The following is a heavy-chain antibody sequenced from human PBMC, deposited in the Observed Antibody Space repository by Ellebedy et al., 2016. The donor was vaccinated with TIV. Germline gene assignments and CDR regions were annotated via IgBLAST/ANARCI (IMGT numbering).Heavy chain of an antibody. D-gene: IGHD6-13*01. J-gene: IGHJ6*03. CDR3: ARAIATPSYYYYYYYMDV. CDR2: IKQDGSEK. CDR1: GFTFSSYW. V-gene: IGHV3-7*01. Sequence: GESLKISXAASGFTFSSYWMSWVRQAPGKGLEWVANIKQDGSEKYYVDSVKGRFTISRDNAKNSLYLQMNSLRAEDTAVYYCARAIATPSYYYYYYYMDVWGKGTTVTVSS.